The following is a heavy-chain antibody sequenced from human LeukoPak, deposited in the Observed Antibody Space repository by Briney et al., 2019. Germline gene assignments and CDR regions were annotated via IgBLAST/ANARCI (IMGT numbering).Heavy chain of an antibody. J-gene: IGHJ4*02. CDR2: IYYSGST. V-gene: IGHV4-59*01. Sequence: SETLSLTCTVSGGSISSYYWSWIRQPPGKGLEWIGYIYYSGSTNYNPSLKSRVTISVDTSKNQFSLKLSSVTAADTAVYYCARARPKTYYYGSSGYYYFDYWGQGTLVTVSS. CDR3: ARARPKTYYYGSSGYYYFDY. D-gene: IGHD3-22*01. CDR1: GGSISSYY.